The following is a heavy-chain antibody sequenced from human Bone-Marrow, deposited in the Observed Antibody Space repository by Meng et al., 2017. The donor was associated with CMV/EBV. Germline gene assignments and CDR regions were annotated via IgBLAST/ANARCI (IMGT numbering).Heavy chain of an antibody. CDR3: TILQYPTAGAFDI. CDR2: IRSKAYGGTT. CDR1: GFTFGDYA. D-gene: IGHD4-11*01. J-gene: IGHJ3*02. V-gene: IGHV3-49*04. Sequence: GESLKISCTASGFTFGDYAMSRVRQAPGKGLEWVGFIRSKAYGGTTEYAASVKGRFTISRDDSKSIAYLQMNSLKTEDTAVYYCTILQYPTAGAFDIWGQGTMVTVSS.